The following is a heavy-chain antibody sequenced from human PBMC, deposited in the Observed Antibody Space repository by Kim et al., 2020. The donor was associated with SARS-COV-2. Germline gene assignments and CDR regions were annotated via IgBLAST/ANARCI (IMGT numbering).Heavy chain of an antibody. CDR2: INSDGSST. Sequence: GGSLRLSCAASGFTFSSYWMHWVRQAPGKGLVWVSRINSDGSSTSYADSVKGRFTISRDNAKNTLYLQMNSLRAEDTAVYYCAREGWYCGGDCYIGLRYYYGMDVWGQGTTVTVSS. CDR1: GFTFSSYW. CDR3: AREGWYCGGDCYIGLRYYYGMDV. J-gene: IGHJ6*02. V-gene: IGHV3-74*01. D-gene: IGHD2-21*02.